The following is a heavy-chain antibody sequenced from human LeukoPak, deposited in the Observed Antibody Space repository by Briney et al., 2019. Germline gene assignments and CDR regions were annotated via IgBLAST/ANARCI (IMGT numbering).Heavy chain of an antibody. CDR2: IYYSGST. D-gene: IGHD1-20*01. V-gene: IGHV4-59*01. CDR3: AREITGIFDY. CDR1: GGSLSSFY. Sequence: PSETLSLTCTVSGGSLSSFYWSWIRQPPGKGLEWIGYIYYSGSTNYNPSLKSRVTISVDTSKNQFSLKLSSVTAADTAVYYCAREITGIFDYWGQGTLVTVSS. J-gene: IGHJ4*02.